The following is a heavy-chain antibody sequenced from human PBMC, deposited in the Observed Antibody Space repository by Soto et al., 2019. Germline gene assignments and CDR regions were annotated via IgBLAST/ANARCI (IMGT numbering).Heavy chain of an antibody. CDR3: AKDYGAGSYFDY. J-gene: IGHJ4*02. CDR2: ISYDGSNK. D-gene: IGHD3-10*01. V-gene: IGHV3-30*18. Sequence: QVQLVESGGGVVQPGRSLRLSCAASGFTFSSYGMHWVRQAPGKGLEWVAVISYDGSNKYYADSVKGRFTISRDNSKNTLYLQMNRLRAEDTAVYYCAKDYGAGSYFDYWGQGTLVTVSS. CDR1: GFTFSSYG.